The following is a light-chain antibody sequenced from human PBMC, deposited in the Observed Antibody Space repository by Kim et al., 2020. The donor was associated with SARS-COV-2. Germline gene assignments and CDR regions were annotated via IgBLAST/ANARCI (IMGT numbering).Light chain of an antibody. CDR3: QSYDSSLSGYV. CDR2: DNT. J-gene: IGLJ1*01. V-gene: IGLV1-40*01. Sequence: RVTISCTGSSSNSGAGYAVHWYQQLPGTAPKLLIYDNTNRPSGVPDRFSGSKSGTSASLAITGLQAEDEADYYCQSYDSSLSGYVFGTGTKVTVL. CDR1: SSNSGAGYA.